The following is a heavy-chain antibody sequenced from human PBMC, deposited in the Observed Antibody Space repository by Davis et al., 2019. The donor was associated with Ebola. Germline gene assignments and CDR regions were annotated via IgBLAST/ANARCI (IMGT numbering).Heavy chain of an antibody. V-gene: IGHV4-34*01. CDR2: INHSGST. Sequence: MPSETLSLTCTVSGGSISSYYWSWIRQPPGKGLEWIGEINHSGSTNYNPSLKSRVTISVDTSKNQFSLKLSSVTAADTAVYYCARGRRLYGGNSGKDYWGQGTLVTVSS. CDR1: GGSISSYY. CDR3: ARGRRLYGGNSGKDY. D-gene: IGHD4-23*01. J-gene: IGHJ4*02.